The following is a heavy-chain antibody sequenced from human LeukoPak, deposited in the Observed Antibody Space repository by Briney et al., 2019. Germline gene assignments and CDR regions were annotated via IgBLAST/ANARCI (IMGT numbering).Heavy chain of an antibody. J-gene: IGHJ4*02. D-gene: IGHD6-6*01. CDR3: ARRYLGYSSSSYNY. Sequence: SETLSLTCAVYGGSFSGYYWSWIRRSPGKGLEWIGEIYHSGSTNYNPSLKSRVTISIDTSKNQFSLKLSSVTAADTAVYYCARRYLGYSSSSYNYWGQGTLVTVSS. CDR2: IYHSGST. V-gene: IGHV4-34*01. CDR1: GGSFSGYY.